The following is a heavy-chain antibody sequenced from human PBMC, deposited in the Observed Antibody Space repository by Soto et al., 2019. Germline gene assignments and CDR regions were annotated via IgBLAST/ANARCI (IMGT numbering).Heavy chain of an antibody. D-gene: IGHD3-22*01. V-gene: IGHV3-11*01. CDR1: GFTFSDYY. Sequence: VHLVESGGGLVQPGGSLRLSCAASGFTFSDYYMSWIRQAPGKGLEWVSYISSSDSIIYYADSVKGRFTISRDNAKNSLYLQMNSLRAEDTAVYYCARDLGYYDSSGYFDYWGQGTLVTVSS. CDR2: ISSSDSII. CDR3: ARDLGYYDSSGYFDY. J-gene: IGHJ4*02.